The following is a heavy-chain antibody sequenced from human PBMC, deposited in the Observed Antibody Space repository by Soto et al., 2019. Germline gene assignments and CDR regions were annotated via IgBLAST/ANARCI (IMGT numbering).Heavy chain of an antibody. CDR1: GFTVSSNY. CDR2: IYSGGST. J-gene: IGHJ3*02. Sequence: GGSLRLSCAASGFTVSSNYMSWVRQAPGKGLEWVSVIYSGGSTYYADSVKGRFTISRHNSKNTLYLQMNSLRAEDTAVYYCARETGEPTPDAFDIWGQGTMVTVSS. V-gene: IGHV3-53*04. CDR3: ARETGEPTPDAFDI. D-gene: IGHD7-27*01.